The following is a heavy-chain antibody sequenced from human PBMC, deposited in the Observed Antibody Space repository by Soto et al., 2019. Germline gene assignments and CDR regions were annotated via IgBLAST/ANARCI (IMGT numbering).Heavy chain of an antibody. CDR1: GISFINHY. CDR2: INPAGSVT. V-gene: IGHV1-46*03. CDR3: ARDNSRTFPAAPGDKKSDSSGWWFDP. Sequence: QVQLLQSGAEVKKPGASVKVSCMASGISFINHYVHWVRQAPGQGPEWTGVINPAGSVTVYALKLQDRVTATRDTSTRKVYMKLNSLTSEDTAIYYCARDNSRTFPAAPGDKKSDSSGWWFDPWGQGTLVTVSS. D-gene: IGHD6-13*01. J-gene: IGHJ5*02.